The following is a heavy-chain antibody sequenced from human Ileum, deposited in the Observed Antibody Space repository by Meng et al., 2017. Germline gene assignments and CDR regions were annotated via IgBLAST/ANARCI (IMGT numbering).Heavy chain of an antibody. V-gene: IGHV1-2*06. CDR2: FSPNIADT. Sequence: QVQLVQSGSEVKKPGDSVKVSCKTSGLTFTDHSIHWVRQAPGQGPEWMGRFSPNIADTDYAPRFRGRVTMTRDTSLTTAYMELRSLRSDDTAIYYCAQDRGIYGDFDYWGQGTLVTVSS. CDR1: GLTFTDHS. J-gene: IGHJ4*02. D-gene: IGHD4-17*01. CDR3: AQDRGIYGDFDY.